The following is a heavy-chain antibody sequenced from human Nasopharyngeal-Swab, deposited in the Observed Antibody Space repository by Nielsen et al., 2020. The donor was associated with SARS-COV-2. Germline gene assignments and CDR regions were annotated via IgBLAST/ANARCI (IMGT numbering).Heavy chain of an antibody. J-gene: IGHJ4*02. Sequence: GESLKISCAASGFTFSNAWMRWVRQAPGKGLEWVGRIKSKTDGGTTDYAAPVKGRFTISRDDSKNTLYLQMNSLKTEDTAVYYCTTDPLGYCTNGVCYTTDYWGQGTLVTVSS. D-gene: IGHD2-8*01. V-gene: IGHV3-15*01. CDR1: GFTFSNAW. CDR3: TTDPLGYCTNGVCYTTDY. CDR2: IKSKTDGGTT.